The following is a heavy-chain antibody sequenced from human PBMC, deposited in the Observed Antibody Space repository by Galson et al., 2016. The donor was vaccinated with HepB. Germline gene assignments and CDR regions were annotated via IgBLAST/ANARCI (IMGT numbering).Heavy chain of an antibody. CDR2: INAGNGDT. J-gene: IGHJ4*02. CDR1: GYTFTTYG. D-gene: IGHD5-12*01. V-gene: IGHV1-3*01. Sequence: SVKVSCKASGYTFTTYGIHWVRRAPGQRLEWMGWINAGNGDTRYSQKFQGRVTITRDTSTNTAYMELSGLTSEDTAVYYCARGPVGGSSGFFFDYWGQETLVTVSS. CDR3: ARGPVGGSSGFFFDY.